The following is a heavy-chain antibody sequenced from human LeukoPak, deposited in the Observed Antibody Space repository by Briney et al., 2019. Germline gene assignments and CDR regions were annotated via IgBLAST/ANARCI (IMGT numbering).Heavy chain of an antibody. J-gene: IGHJ3*02. CDR1: GYTFTGYY. CDR3: ATSGYTYGALDI. V-gene: IGHV1-2*04. Sequence: ASVKVSCKASGYTFTGYYMHWVRQAPGQGLEWMGWIHPNSGGTNYAQKFQGWVTMTRYTSISTAYMELTRLRSDDTAMYYCATSGYTYGALDIWGQGTMVTVSS. D-gene: IGHD5-18*01. CDR2: IHPNSGGT.